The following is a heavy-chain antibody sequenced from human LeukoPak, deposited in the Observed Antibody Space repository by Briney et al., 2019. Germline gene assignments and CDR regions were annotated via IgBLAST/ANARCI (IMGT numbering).Heavy chain of an antibody. CDR3: AKGGYASWFDP. Sequence: AGGPLRLSCVASGFTFSSYSMTWLRQAPGKGREWGSNIRSNGRDTYYADSVKGRFTISRGNSKNTVYLEMNKLRAEDTAVYYCAKGGYASWFDPWGQGILVIVSS. CDR1: GFTFSSYS. CDR2: IRSNGRDT. V-gene: IGHV3-23*01. J-gene: IGHJ5*02. D-gene: IGHD2-15*01.